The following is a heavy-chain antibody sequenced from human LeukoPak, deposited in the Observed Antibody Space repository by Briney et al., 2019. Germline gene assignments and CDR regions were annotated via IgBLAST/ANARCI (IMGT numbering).Heavy chain of an antibody. J-gene: IGHJ4*02. CDR2: IYYSGST. Sequence: SETLSLTCTVSGGSISSYYWSWIRQPPGKGLEWIGYIYYSGSTYYNPSLKSRVTISVDTSKNQFSLKLSSVTAADTAVYYCARRDGSVFDYWGQGTLVTVSS. V-gene: IGHV4-59*08. CDR1: GGSISSYY. D-gene: IGHD3-10*01. CDR3: ARRDGSVFDY.